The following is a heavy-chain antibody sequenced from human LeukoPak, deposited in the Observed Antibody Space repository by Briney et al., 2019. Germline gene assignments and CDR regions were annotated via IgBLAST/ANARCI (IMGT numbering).Heavy chain of an antibody. CDR2: ISGSGGST. J-gene: IGHJ4*02. Sequence: GGSLRLSCAASGFTFSSYAMSWVRQAPGKGLEWVSAISGSGGSTYYADSVKGRFTISGDNSKNTLYLQMNSLRAEDTAVYYCAKETTAIAAAGTEFDYWGQGTLVTVSS. V-gene: IGHV3-23*01. D-gene: IGHD6-13*01. CDR1: GFTFSSYA. CDR3: AKETTAIAAAGTEFDY.